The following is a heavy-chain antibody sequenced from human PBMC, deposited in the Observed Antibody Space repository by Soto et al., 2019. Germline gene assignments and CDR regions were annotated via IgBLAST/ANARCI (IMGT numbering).Heavy chain of an antibody. CDR2: IYYSGST. CDR3: ARWGVDTAMVTEWFDP. D-gene: IGHD5-18*01. J-gene: IGHJ5*02. V-gene: IGHV4-59*08. CDR1: GGSINSYY. Sequence: QVQLQESGPGLVKPSETLSLTCTVSGGSINSYYWSWIRQPPGKGLEWIGYIYYSGSTNYNPSLKRRVTMSVDTSTNQFSLKLSSVTAADTAVYYCARWGVDTAMVTEWFDPWGQGTLVTVSS.